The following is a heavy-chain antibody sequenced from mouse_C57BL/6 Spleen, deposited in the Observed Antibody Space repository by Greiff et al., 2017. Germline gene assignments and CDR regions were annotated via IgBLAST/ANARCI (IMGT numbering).Heavy chain of an antibody. D-gene: IGHD1-1*01. CDR1: GYTFTDYE. Sequence: VQLQQSGAELVRPGASVTLSCKASGYTFTDYEMHWVKQTPVHGLEWIGAIDPETGGTAYNQKFKGKAILTADKSSSTAYMELRSLTSEDSAVDYCTRGVTTVVFDYWGQGTTLTVSS. J-gene: IGHJ2*01. V-gene: IGHV1-15*01. CDR2: IDPETGGT. CDR3: TRGVTTVVFDY.